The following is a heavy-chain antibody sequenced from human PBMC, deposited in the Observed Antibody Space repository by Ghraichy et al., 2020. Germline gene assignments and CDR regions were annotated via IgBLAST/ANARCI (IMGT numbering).Heavy chain of an antibody. D-gene: IGHD3-22*01. V-gene: IGHV3-33*01. CDR1: GFAFSRYG. CDR3: ARDDSSGSWLHYFDY. Sequence: GGSLRLSCTASGFAFSRYGIHWVRQAPGKGLEWVAAIWSDGSNKYYADSVKGRFTISRDNSKNTLYLQMNSLRAEDTAVYYCARDDSSGSWLHYFDYWGQGTLVTVSS. J-gene: IGHJ4*02. CDR2: IWSDGSNK.